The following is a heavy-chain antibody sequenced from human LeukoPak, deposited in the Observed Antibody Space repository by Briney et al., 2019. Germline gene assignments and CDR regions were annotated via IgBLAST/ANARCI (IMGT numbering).Heavy chain of an antibody. V-gene: IGHV3-7*01. Sequence: GGSLRLSCAASGFTFSSYWMNWVRQAPGMGLEWVAKIKQDGSEKYYVDSVKGRFTISRDNAKNSLYLQMNTLRAEDTALYYCARVSYYPHDAFDIWGQGTMVTVSS. CDR2: IKQDGSEK. CDR3: ARVSYYPHDAFDI. CDR1: GFTFSSYW. D-gene: IGHD2-8*01. J-gene: IGHJ3*02.